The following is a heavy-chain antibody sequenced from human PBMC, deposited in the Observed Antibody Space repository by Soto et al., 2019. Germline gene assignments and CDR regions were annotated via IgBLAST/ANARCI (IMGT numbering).Heavy chain of an antibody. D-gene: IGHD3-10*01. V-gene: IGHV4-30-4*01. CDR2: IYKNATT. Sequence: PSETLSLTCSVSGDSISSVDYFWAWIRQPPGQALEYIGYIYKNATTYYNPSFESRVAISLDTSKSQLSLNVTSVTAADTAVYFCARGRDCRPGRCFRSWFGCWGQGTLVTVSS. CDR3: ARGRDCRPGRCFRSWFGC. J-gene: IGHJ4*02. CDR1: GDSISSVDYF.